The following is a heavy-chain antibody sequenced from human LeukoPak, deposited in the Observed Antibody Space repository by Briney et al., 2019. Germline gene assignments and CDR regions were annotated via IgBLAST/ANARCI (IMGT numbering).Heavy chain of an antibody. Sequence: PGTSLRLSCAASGFIFSNYAMHWVRQAPGKGLEWLAALSFDGTRPYYADSVKGRFTISRDNSRNTVFLQMNSLRDEDTAVYYCAKKSVSSATYYFYAMDVWGQGTTVTVSS. V-gene: IGHV3-30*18. J-gene: IGHJ6*02. CDR1: GFIFSNYA. CDR3: AKKSVSSATYYFYAMDV. CDR2: LSFDGTRP. D-gene: IGHD2-15*01.